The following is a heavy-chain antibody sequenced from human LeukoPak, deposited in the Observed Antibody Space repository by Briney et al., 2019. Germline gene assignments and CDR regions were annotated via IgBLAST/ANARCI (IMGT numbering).Heavy chain of an antibody. V-gene: IGHV1-2*02. J-gene: IGHJ6*03. CDR2: INPNSGGT. CDR1: GYTFTSYY. Sequence: ASVKVSCKASGYTFTSYYMHWVRQAPGQGLEWMGWINPNSGGTNYAQKFQGRVTMTRDTSISTAYMELSRLRSEDTAVYYCARGRLMRWLQNRYYYMDVWGKGTTVTVSS. D-gene: IGHD5-24*01. CDR3: ARGRLMRWLQNRYYYMDV.